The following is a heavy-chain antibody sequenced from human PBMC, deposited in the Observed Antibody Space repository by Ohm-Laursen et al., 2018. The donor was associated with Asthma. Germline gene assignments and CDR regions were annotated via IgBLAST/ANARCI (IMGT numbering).Heavy chain of an antibody. Sequence: SQTLSLTRTVSGDSISSGNNYWSWIRQHPGKGLEWIGYIYYSGITYSNPSLRSRVSISVDTSKNQFSLKLSPVTAADTAVYYCARGTFYYESTGYYFFDHWGQGALVTVSS. D-gene: IGHD3-22*01. V-gene: IGHV4-31*03. CDR3: ARGTFYYESTGYYFFDH. J-gene: IGHJ4*02. CDR2: IYYSGIT. CDR1: GDSISSGNNY.